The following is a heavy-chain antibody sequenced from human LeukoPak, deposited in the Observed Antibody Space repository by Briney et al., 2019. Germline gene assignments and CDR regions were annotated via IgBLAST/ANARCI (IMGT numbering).Heavy chain of an antibody. CDR2: INPNSGGT. CDR1: GYTFTGYY. J-gene: IGHJ4*02. D-gene: IGHD1-26*01. CDR3: ARERSGSSYGEPFDY. V-gene: IGHV1-2*02. Sequence: ASVKVSCKASGYTFTGYYMHWVRQAPGQGLEWMGWINPNSGGTNCAQKFQGRVTMTRDTSISTAYMELSRLRADDTAVYYCARERSGSSYGEPFDYCGQGTLVTVSS.